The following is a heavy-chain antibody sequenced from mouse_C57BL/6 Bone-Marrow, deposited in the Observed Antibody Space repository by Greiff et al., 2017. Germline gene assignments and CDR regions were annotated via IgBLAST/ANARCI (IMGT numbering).Heavy chain of an antibody. CDR3: ARWPTTVVAPFDY. D-gene: IGHD1-1*01. V-gene: IGHV1-52*01. CDR1: GYTFTSYW. J-gene: IGHJ2*01. Sequence: QVQLQQPGAELVRPGSSVKLSCKASGYTFTSYWMHWVKQRPIQGLEWIGNIDPSDSETHYNQKFKDKATLTVDKSSSTAYMQLSSLTSEDSAVYYCARWPTTVVAPFDYWGQGTTLTVSS. CDR2: IDPSDSET.